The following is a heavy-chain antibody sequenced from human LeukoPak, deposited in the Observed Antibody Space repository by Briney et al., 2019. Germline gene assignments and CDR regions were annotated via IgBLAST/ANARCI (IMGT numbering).Heavy chain of an antibody. CDR1: GGSISSYY. CDR3: ASLDIVARLIDY. D-gene: IGHD5-12*01. Sequence: SETLSLTCTVSGGSISSYYWSWIRQPPGKGLEWIGYIYYSGSTYYNPSLKSRVTISVDTSKNQFSLKLSSVTAADTAVYYCASLDIVARLIDYWGQGTLVTVSS. V-gene: IGHV4-59*06. CDR2: IYYSGST. J-gene: IGHJ4*02.